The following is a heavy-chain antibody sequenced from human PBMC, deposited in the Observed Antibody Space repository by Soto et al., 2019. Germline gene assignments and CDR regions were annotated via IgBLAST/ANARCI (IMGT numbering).Heavy chain of an antibody. V-gene: IGHV6-1*01. CDR2: TYYRSKWYN. CDR1: GGRSAYISAA. Sequence: SLSHTGPMSGGRSAYISAAWNWIRQSPSRGLEWLGRTYYRSKWYNDYAVSVKSRITINPDTSKNQFSLQLNSVTPEDTAVYYCARDRSGVGPNGMAVWVQGTTVTGFS. J-gene: IGHJ6*02. CDR3: ARDRSGVGPNGMAV. D-gene: IGHD3-3*01.